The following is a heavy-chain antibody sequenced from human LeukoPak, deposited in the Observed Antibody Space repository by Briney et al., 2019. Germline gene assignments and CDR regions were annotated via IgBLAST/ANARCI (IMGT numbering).Heavy chain of an antibody. Sequence: GGSLRLSCAASGFAFSNYFMHWVRQAPGKGLEWVADIASDGSHTFYVESVKGRFTISRDNSKNTPYLQINSLGPEDTAVYFCARERQDTVIHSGAFDIWGQGTMVTVSS. J-gene: IGHJ3*02. CDR1: GFAFSNYF. V-gene: IGHV3-30-3*01. CDR3: ARERQDTVIHSGAFDI. D-gene: IGHD2-21*02. CDR2: IASDGSHT.